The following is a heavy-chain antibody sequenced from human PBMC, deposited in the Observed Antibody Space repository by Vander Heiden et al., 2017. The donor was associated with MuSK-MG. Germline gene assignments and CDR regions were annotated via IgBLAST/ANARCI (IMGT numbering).Heavy chain of an antibody. CDR3: AREFPPFSPNGDTAFDAFDI. CDR1: GYTFTSYA. CDR2: INTNTGNP. Sequence: QVQLVQSGSELKKPGASVRVSCKASGYTFTSYAMNWVRQAPGQGLEWMGWINTNTGNPTYAQGFTGRLVFSLDTSVSTAYLQISSRKAEDTAVDYCAREFPPFSPNGDTAFDAFDIWGQGTMVTVSS. V-gene: IGHV7-4-1*02. J-gene: IGHJ3*02. D-gene: IGHD5-18*01.